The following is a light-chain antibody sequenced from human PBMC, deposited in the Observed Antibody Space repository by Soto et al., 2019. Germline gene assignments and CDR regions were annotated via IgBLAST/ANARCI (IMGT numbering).Light chain of an antibody. Sequence: QSVLTQPPSASGAPGQRVTISCSGSSPNVGSNTVSWYQQFPGTAPKLLIHSNNKRPSGVPDRFSGSKSGTSASLAISGLQSEDEADYYCAAWDDSLNASVFGGGTKLTVL. CDR1: SPNVGSNT. CDR3: AAWDDSLNASV. V-gene: IGLV1-44*01. J-gene: IGLJ7*01. CDR2: SNN.